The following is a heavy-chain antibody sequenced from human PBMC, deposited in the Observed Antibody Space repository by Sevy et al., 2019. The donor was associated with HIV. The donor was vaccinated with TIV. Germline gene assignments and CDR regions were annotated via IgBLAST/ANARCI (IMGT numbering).Heavy chain of an antibody. V-gene: IGHV4-59*01. CDR3: ARVRVLYYYYYMDV. Sequence: SETLSLTCTVSGGSISSYYWSWIRQPPGKGLEWIGYIYYSGSTNYNPSLKSRVTISVDTSKNQFSLKLSSVTAADTAVYYCARVRVLYYYYYMDVWGKGTTVTVSS. J-gene: IGHJ6*03. CDR2: IYYSGST. CDR1: GGSISSYY.